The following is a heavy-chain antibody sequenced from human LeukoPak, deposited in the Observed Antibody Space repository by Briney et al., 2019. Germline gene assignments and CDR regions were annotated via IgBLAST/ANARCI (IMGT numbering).Heavy chain of an antibody. J-gene: IGHJ4*02. Sequence: SETLSLTCTVSGGSISSSSYFWGWLRQPPGKGLEWIGSVYYSGSTYYNPSLKSRVTISVDTSKNQFSLKLSSVTAADTAVYYCTNTIASADIFDYWGQGTLVTVSS. D-gene: IGHD6-13*01. CDR1: GGSISSSSYF. V-gene: IGHV4-39*07. CDR2: VYYSGST. CDR3: TNTIASADIFDY.